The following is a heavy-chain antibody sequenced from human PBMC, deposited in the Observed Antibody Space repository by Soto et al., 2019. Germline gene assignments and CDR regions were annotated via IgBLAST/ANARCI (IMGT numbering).Heavy chain of an antibody. J-gene: IGHJ5*02. V-gene: IGHV1-69*01. CDR1: GGTFSSYA. CDR2: IIPLFGTA. Sequence: QVQLVQSGAEVKKPGSSVKVSCKASGGTFSSYAISWVRQAPGQGLEWMGGIIPLFGTANYAQKFQGRVTITADESTSTAYMELSSLRSEDTAVYYCARDKETGVNWFDPWGQGTLVSVSS. D-gene: IGHD3-10*01. CDR3: ARDKETGVNWFDP.